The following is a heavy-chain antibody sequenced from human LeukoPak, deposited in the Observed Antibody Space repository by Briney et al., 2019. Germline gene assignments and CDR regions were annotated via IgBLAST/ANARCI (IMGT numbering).Heavy chain of an antibody. Sequence: GGSLRLSCVASGFTFSSDWMHWVRQAPGKGLVWVSRIYLDGSRTSYADSVKGRFTISRDNGKQTLYLQMNSLTAEDTAVYYCAREGRSGYALFSKYYFYGLDVWGQGTTVTVSS. CDR3: AREGRSGYALFSKYYFYGLDV. J-gene: IGHJ6*02. CDR2: IYLDGSRT. CDR1: GFTFSSDW. V-gene: IGHV3-74*01. D-gene: IGHD5-12*01.